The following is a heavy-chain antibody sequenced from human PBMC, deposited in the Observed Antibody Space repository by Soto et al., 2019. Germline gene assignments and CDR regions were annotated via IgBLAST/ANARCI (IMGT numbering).Heavy chain of an antibody. Sequence: QVQLVESGGGVVQPGRSLRLSCAASGFTFSSYAMHWVRQAPGKGLEWVAVISYDGSNKYYADSVKGRFTISRDNSKNPRYLQINGLRAEERAVNYGGREGTGQRLGSFDSGGQGTLVPVSS. CDR1: GFTFSSYA. CDR2: ISYDGSNK. J-gene: IGHJ4*02. CDR3: GREGTGQRLGSFDS. D-gene: IGHD1-1*01. V-gene: IGHV3-30-3*01.